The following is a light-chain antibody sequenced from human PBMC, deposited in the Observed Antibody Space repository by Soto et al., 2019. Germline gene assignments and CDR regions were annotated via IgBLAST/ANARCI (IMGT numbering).Light chain of an antibody. CDR3: QHYAYSPLT. V-gene: IGKV3-20*01. CDR1: QSVSGH. J-gene: IGKJ4*01. Sequence: EIVLTQSPGILSLSPGERATLSCRASQSVSGHLAWYQQKPGQAPRLLIYSVSSRATGIPDRFSGSGSGTDFTLTITRLEPEDFAVYYCQHYAYSPLTFGGGTKVEIK. CDR2: SVS.